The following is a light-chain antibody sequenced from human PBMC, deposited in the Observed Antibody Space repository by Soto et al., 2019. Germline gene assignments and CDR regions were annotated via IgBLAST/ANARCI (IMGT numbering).Light chain of an antibody. CDR1: SSDVGGYNY. J-gene: IGLJ2*01. CDR2: DVS. Sequence: QSALTQPASVSGSPGQSITISCTGTSSDVGGYNYVSWYQQHPGKAPKLMIYDVSNRPSGASNRFSGSKSGNTASLTIPGLQAEYEADYYCSSYTSRSTGVFGGGTKLTVL. V-gene: IGLV2-14*01. CDR3: SSYTSRSTGV.